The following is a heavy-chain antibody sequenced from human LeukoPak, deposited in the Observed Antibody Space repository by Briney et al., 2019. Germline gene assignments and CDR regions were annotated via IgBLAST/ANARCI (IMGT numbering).Heavy chain of an antibody. Sequence: GSLRLSCAASGFTFSSYAMSWVRQAPGKGLEWVSAISGSGGSTYYADSVKGRFTISRDNSKNTLYLRMNSLRAEDTAVYYCAKDVYYYDSSGYLVDYWGQGTLVTVSS. CDR2: ISGSGGST. D-gene: IGHD3-22*01. V-gene: IGHV3-23*01. CDR1: GFTFSSYA. CDR3: AKDVYYYDSSGYLVDY. J-gene: IGHJ4*02.